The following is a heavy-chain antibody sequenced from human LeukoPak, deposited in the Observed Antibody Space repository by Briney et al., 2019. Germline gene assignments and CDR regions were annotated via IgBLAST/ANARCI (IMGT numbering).Heavy chain of an antibody. Sequence: GGSPRLSCAASGFTFSSYSMNWVRQAPGKGLEWVSSISSSSSYIYYADSVKGRFTISRDNAKNSLYLQMNSLRAEDTAVYYCARLGWAVAGRLEFEYWGQGTLVTVSS. CDR1: GFTFSSYS. CDR3: ARLGWAVAGRLEFEY. CDR2: ISSSSSYI. D-gene: IGHD6-19*01. V-gene: IGHV3-21*01. J-gene: IGHJ4*02.